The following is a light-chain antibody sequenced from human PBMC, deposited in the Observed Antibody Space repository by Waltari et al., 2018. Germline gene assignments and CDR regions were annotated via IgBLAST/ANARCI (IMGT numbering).Light chain of an antibody. J-gene: IGKJ2*01. CDR3: QQRSNWLYT. CDR2: DAS. V-gene: IGKV3-11*01. CDR1: QSVSSY. Sequence: EIVLTQPPATLSLSPGERAPLSCRASQSVSSYLAGYQQKPGQAPRLLIYDASNRATGIPARFSGSGSGTDFTLTISSLEPEDFAVYYCQQRSNWLYTFGQGTKLEI.